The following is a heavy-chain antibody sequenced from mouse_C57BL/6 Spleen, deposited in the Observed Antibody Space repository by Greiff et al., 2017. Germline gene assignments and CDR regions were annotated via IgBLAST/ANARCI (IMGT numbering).Heavy chain of an antibody. J-gene: IGHJ3*01. CDR2: VYPGDGDT. D-gene: IGHD1-1*01. Sequence: QVQLQQSGAELVKPGASVKISCKASGYAFSSYWMNWVKQRPGKGLEWIGQVYPGDGDTNYNGTFKGKATLPADKSSSTAYMQLSSLTSEDSAVYFCARGTTTVVDSSWFAYWGQGTLVTVSA. CDR1: GYAFSSYW. CDR3: ARGTTTVVDSSWFAY. V-gene: IGHV1-80*01.